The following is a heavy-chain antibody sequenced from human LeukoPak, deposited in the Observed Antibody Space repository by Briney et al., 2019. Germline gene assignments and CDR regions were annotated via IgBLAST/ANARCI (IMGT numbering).Heavy chain of an antibody. CDR3: AISVVRPAPFDL. Sequence: PGGSLRLSCTASGFTFRIYWMSWVRQAPGRGLEWVAMLNEDGSDKYYVDAVKGRFTISRDNAKNSLYLQMNSLRAEDTAVYYCAISVVRPAPFDLWGQGTLVTVSS. CDR2: LNEDGSDK. V-gene: IGHV3-7*01. D-gene: IGHD2-15*01. J-gene: IGHJ4*02. CDR1: GFTFRIYW.